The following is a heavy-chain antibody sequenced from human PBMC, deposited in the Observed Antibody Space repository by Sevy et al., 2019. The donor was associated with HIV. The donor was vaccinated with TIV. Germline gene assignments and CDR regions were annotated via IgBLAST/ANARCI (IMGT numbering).Heavy chain of an antibody. J-gene: IGHJ4*02. V-gene: IGHV3-23*01. Sequence: GGSLRLSCAASGLTFSSHAMSWVRQPPGRGLEWVSAISGSGETTSYADSVKGRFTISRDNSKNTLYLLMNGLRADDTAVYFCAKDSMLPLWRGYFDSWGQGTLVTVSS. CDR1: GLTFSSHA. D-gene: IGHD2-2*01. CDR2: ISGSGETT. CDR3: AKDSMLPLWRGYFDS.